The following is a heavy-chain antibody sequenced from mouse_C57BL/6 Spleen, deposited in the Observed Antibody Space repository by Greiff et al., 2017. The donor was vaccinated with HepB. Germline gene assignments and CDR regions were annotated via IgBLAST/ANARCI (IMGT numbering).Heavy chain of an antibody. CDR1: GYTFTSYG. J-gene: IGHJ1*03. CDR3: ARRGDYDPYWYFDV. D-gene: IGHD2-4*01. V-gene: IGHV1-81*01. Sequence: VKLVESGAELARPGASVKLSCKASGYTFTSYGISWVKQRTGQGLEWIGEIYPRSGNTYYNEKFKGKATLTADKSSSTAYMELRSLTSEDSAVYFCARRGDYDPYWYFDVWGTGTTVTVSS. CDR2: IYPRSGNT.